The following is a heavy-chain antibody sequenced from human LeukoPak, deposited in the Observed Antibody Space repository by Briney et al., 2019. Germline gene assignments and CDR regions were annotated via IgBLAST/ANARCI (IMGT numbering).Heavy chain of an antibody. CDR3: ARDDYSNSYWYFNL. CDR2: IYTSGST. V-gene: IGHV4-61*02. Sequence: PSETLSLTCTVSGGSISSGSYYWSWIRQPAGKGLEWIGRIYTSGSTNYNPSLKSRVTISVDTSKNQFSLKLSSVTAADTAVYYCARDDYSNSYWYFNLWGRGTLVSVSS. D-gene: IGHD4-11*01. J-gene: IGHJ2*01. CDR1: GGSISSGSYY.